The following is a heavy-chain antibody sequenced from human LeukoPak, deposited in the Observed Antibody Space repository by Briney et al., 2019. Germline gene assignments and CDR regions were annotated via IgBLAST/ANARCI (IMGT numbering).Heavy chain of an antibody. D-gene: IGHD5-24*01. CDR3: AKPMTTSDDY. CDR1: GFTFSSYA. CDR2: ISGSGGRT. J-gene: IGHJ4*02. Sequence: PGGSLRLSCSASGFTFSSYAMSWVRQAPGKGLEWVSAISGSGGRTYYADSVKGRITISGDNSKNTLYLQMNSLRAEDTAVYYCAKPMTTSDDYWGQGTLVTVSS. V-gene: IGHV3-23*01.